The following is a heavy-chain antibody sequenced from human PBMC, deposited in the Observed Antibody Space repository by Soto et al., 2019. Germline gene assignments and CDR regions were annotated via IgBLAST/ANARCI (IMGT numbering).Heavy chain of an antibody. CDR1: GFTFSGYS. V-gene: IGHV3-21*01. J-gene: IGHJ4*02. Sequence: WSLRLSCAASGFTFSGYSMNWVRQAPGKGLEWVSSISSSSSYIYYADSVKGRFTISRDNAKNSLYLQMNSLRAEDTAVYYCARDAPFKYCSGGSCYSRTLNAFDYWGQGTLVTVSS. CDR3: ARDAPFKYCSGGSCYSRTLNAFDY. D-gene: IGHD2-15*01. CDR2: ISSSSSYI.